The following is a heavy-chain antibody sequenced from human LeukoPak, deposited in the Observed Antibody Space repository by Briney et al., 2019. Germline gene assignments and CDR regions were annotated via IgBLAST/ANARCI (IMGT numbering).Heavy chain of an antibody. J-gene: IGHJ4*02. CDR3: ARDPYSSSSDFDY. CDR2: INPNSGGT. CDR1: GYTFTGYY. Sequence: GASVKVSCKASGYTFTGYYMHWVRQAPGQGLEWMGWINPNSGGTNYAQKFQGRVTMTRDTSISTAYVELSRLRSDDTAVYYCARDPYSSSSDFDYWGQGTLVTVSS. V-gene: IGHV1-2*02. D-gene: IGHD6-13*01.